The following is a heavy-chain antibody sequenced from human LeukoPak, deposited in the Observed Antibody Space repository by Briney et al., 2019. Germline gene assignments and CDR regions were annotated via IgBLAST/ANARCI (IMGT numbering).Heavy chain of an antibody. J-gene: IGHJ6*03. CDR3: ARDGYSSGWLTYYYYMDV. CDR2: ISVYNAKT. CDR1: GYTFTNYG. D-gene: IGHD6-19*01. V-gene: IGHV1-18*01. Sequence: ASVKVSCKASGYTFTNYGISWVRQAPGQGLEWMGWISVYNAKTTYAHNLQGRFTKTTDTSTSTVYMELSSLRSDDTAVYYCARDGYSSGWLTYYYYMDVWGKGTTVTVSS.